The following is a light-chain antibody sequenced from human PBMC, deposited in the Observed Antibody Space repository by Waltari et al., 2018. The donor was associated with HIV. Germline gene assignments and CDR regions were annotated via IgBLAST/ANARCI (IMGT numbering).Light chain of an antibody. Sequence: DIQMTQSPSSLSASVGDRVTITCQASQDISNYLNWYQQKPGKAPKLLIYDASNLETGVPSRFSGSGSETDFTFTISSLQPEDIATYYCQQYDNLPLTFGGGTKVEIE. J-gene: IGKJ4*01. CDR1: QDISNY. CDR2: DAS. V-gene: IGKV1-33*01. CDR3: QQYDNLPLT.